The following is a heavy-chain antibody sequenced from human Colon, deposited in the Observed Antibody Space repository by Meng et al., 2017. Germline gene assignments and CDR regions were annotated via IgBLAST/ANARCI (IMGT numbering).Heavy chain of an antibody. CDR3: ARDSGYDKNWFDP. CDR2: IYYSGST. Sequence: GQLQESGPGLVRPSETLSLTCTVSGGSVISNSYYWSWIRQPPGKGLEWIGFIYYSGSTNYNPSLKSRVTISVDTSKNQFSLKVSSVTAADTAVYYCARDSGYDKNWFDPWGQGTLVTASS. J-gene: IGHJ5*02. D-gene: IGHD5-12*01. V-gene: IGHV4-61*01. CDR1: GGSVISNSYY.